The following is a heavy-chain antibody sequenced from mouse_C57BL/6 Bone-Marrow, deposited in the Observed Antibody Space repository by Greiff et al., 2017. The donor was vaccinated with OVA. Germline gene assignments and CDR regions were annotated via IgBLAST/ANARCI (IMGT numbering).Heavy chain of an antibody. CDR2: IYPGSGST. Sequence: QVQLQQPGAELVKPGASVKMSCKASGYTFTSYWITWVKQRPGQGLEWIGDIYPGSGSTNYNEKFKSKATLTVDTSSSTAYMQLSSLPSEDSAVYYCARWPRYDYDNYWYFDVWGTGTTVTVSS. D-gene: IGHD2-4*01. J-gene: IGHJ1*03. CDR1: GYTFTSYW. CDR3: ARWPRYDYDNYWYFDV. V-gene: IGHV1-55*01.